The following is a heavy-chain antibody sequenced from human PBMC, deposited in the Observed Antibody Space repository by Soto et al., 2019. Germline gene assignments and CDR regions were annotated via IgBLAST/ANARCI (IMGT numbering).Heavy chain of an antibody. J-gene: IGHJ4*02. Sequence: QVQLVESGGGVVQPGRSLRLSCAASGFTFSSYGMHWVRQAPGKGLEWVAVISYDGSNEYYVDSVKRRFTISRDNSKNTLYLQMNSLRPEDTAVYYCAKDGHSSGCFDYWGQGTLVTVSS. D-gene: IGHD6-19*01. CDR1: GFTFSSYG. CDR2: ISYDGSNE. V-gene: IGHV3-30*18. CDR3: AKDGHSSGCFDY.